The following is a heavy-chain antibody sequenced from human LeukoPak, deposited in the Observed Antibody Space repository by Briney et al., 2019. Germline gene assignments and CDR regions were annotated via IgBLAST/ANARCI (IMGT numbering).Heavy chain of an antibody. Sequence: GGSLRLSCAASGFTFSSYAMSWVRQAPGMGLEWVSTISGNGGATYYADSVKGRFTISRDNSKNTLYLQMNSLRAEDTAVYYCAKVGLEVRGVIMGLDYWGQGTLVTVSS. CDR3: AKVGLEVRGVIMGLDY. CDR2: ISGNGGAT. J-gene: IGHJ4*02. D-gene: IGHD3-10*01. CDR1: GFTFSSYA. V-gene: IGHV3-23*01.